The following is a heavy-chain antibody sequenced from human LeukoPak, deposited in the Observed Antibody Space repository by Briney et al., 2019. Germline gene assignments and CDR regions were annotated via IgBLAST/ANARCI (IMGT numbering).Heavy chain of an antibody. V-gene: IGHV3-23*01. D-gene: IGHD5-12*01. J-gene: IGHJ4*02. CDR1: GFTFSSLA. Sequence: GGSLRLSCVASGFTFSSLAMSWSRQAPGRGLEWVSTIDGSGGSTYYADSVKGRFTISRDNSKNTLYLQMNSLRAEDTAIYYCAKDRRLPWDYFDSWGQGTLVTVSS. CDR2: IDGSGGST. CDR3: AKDRRLPWDYFDS.